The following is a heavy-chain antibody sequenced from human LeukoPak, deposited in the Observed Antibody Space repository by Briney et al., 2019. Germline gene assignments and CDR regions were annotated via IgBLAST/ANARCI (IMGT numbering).Heavy chain of an antibody. J-gene: IGHJ5*02. Sequence: GGSLRLSCAASGFTFSSSAMQWVRQAPGKGLEWVAFIRFDGSIKDYGDSVKGGFTISRDNSRNTVYLQMNSLRFEYTTVYYCASGVIADNHWGQGTLVTVSS. V-gene: IGHV3-30*02. CDR2: IRFDGSIK. D-gene: IGHD2-21*01. CDR1: GFTFSSSA. CDR3: ASGVIADNH.